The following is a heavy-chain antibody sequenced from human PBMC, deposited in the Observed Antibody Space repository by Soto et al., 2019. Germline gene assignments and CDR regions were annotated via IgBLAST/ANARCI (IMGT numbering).Heavy chain of an antibody. V-gene: IGHV3-7*01. J-gene: IGHJ6*02. CDR2: IKQDGSGE. CDR1: GFTFSTYW. Sequence: HPGGSLRLSCAASGFTFSTYWMSWVRQAPGKGLEWVGNIKQDGSGENYVDSVKGRFTISRDNANHSLYLQMNSLRAEDTAVYYCARDRGPPRYLYYGMDVWGQGTTVT. CDR3: ARDRGPPRYLYYGMDV. D-gene: IGHD3-10*01.